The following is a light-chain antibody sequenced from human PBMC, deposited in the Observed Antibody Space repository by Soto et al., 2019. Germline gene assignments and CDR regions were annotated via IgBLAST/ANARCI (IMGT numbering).Light chain of an antibody. CDR1: QSISSW. CDR3: QQLGT. J-gene: IGKJ1*01. Sequence: DIQMTQSPSTLSASVGDRVNITCRASQSISSWLAWYQQKPGKAPKLLIYDASSLESGVPSRFSGSGSGTEFTLTISSLQPDDFATYYCQQLGTFGQGTKVEIK. CDR2: DAS. V-gene: IGKV1-5*01.